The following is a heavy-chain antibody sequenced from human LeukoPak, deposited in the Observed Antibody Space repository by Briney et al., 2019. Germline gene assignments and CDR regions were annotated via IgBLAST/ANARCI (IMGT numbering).Heavy chain of an antibody. D-gene: IGHD1-26*01. CDR2: ISSSSSYI. V-gene: IGHV3-21*01. CDR1: GFTFSSYS. J-gene: IGHJ4*02. Sequence: PGGSLRLSCAASGFTFSSYSMNWVRQAPGKGLEWVSSISSSSSYIYYADSVKGRFTISRDNAKNSLYLQMNSLRAEDTAVYYCARIGWEQQYSPRTPPSYWGQGTLVTVSS. CDR3: ARIGWEQQYSPRTPPSY.